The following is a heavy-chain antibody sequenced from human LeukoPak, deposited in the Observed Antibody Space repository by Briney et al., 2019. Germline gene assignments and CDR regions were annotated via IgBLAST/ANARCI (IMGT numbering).Heavy chain of an antibody. CDR2: FDPEDGET. J-gene: IGHJ4*02. CDR3: ATEKPFDSSGYYYAKFDH. Sequence: ASVKVSCKVSGYTLTELSMHWVRQAPGKGPEWMGGFDPEDGETIYAQKFQGRVTMTEDTSTDTAYMELSSLRSEDTAVHYCATEKPFDSSGYYYAKFDHWGQGTLVTVSS. CDR1: GYTLTELS. D-gene: IGHD3-22*01. V-gene: IGHV1-24*01.